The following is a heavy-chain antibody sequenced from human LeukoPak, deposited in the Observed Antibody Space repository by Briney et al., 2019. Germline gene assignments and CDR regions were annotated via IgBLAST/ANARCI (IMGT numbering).Heavy chain of an antibody. V-gene: IGHV1-8*01. CDR2: MNPNSGNT. Sequence: ASGRVSCKGSGYTFTRYDINWVRQATGQGLEWMGWMNPNSGNTGYAQKFQGRVTMTRNTSISTAYMELSSLRSEDTAVYYCARGRAVRGVTHYYYYGMDVWGQGTTVTVS. D-gene: IGHD3-10*01. J-gene: IGHJ6*02. CDR1: GYTFTRYD. CDR3: ARGRAVRGVTHYYYYGMDV.